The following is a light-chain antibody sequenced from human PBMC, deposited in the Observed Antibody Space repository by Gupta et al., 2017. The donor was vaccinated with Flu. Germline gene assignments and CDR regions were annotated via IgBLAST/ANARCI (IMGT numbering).Light chain of an antibody. V-gene: IGKV3-20*01. Sequence: DIVLTQSPGTLSLSPGERATLSCRASQSFSSSYLVWYQQQPGQAPRLLIYGASSRASGIPDRVSGSGSGTDFTLTISRLEPEDVAVYYCQQYGGSFGGGTXVEIK. CDR2: GAS. CDR1: QSFSSSY. CDR3: QQYGGS. J-gene: IGKJ4*01.